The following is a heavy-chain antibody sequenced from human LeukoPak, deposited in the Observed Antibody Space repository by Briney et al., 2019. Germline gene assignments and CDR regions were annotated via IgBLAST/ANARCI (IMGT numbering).Heavy chain of an antibody. D-gene: IGHD3-22*01. CDR3: ARVPYYDSSGYKSAFDI. J-gene: IGHJ3*02. V-gene: IGHV4-31*03. CDR2: IYYSGST. CDR1: GGSISSGDYY. Sequence: PSETLSLTCTVSGGSISSGDYYWSWIRQHPGKGLEWIGYIYYSGSTYYNPSLKSRVTKSVDTSKNQFSLKLSSVTAADTAVYYCARVPYYDSSGYKSAFDIWGQGTMVTVSS.